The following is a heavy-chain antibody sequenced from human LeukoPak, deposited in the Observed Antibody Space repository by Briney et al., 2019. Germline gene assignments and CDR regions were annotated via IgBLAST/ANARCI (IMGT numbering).Heavy chain of an antibody. J-gene: IGHJ6*03. D-gene: IGHD2-2*01. CDR3: ARVRADIVVVPAANHYYYMDV. Sequence: GGSLRLSCAASGFTFGSYWMSWVRQAPGKGLEWVANIKRDGSEKYYLDSVKGRFTISRDNAKNSLYLQMNSLRAEDTAVYYCARVRADIVVVPAANHYYYMDVWGKGTTVTVSS. V-gene: IGHV3-7*01. CDR2: IKRDGSEK. CDR1: GFTFGSYW.